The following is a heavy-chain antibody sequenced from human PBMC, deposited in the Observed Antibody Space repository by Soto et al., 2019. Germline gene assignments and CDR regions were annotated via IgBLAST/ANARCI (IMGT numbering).Heavy chain of an antibody. CDR2: ISGSGGST. V-gene: IGHV3-23*01. D-gene: IGHD3-3*01. Sequence: EVQLLESGGGSVQPGKSLRLSCAASGFTFSSYAMSWVRQAPGKGLEWVSVISGSGGSTYYADSVKGRFTISRDNSKKTLYLQMNNLRDEDTAVYYCAKGLPERRSAYYRYNWFDPWGQGTLVTVSS. CDR3: AKGLPERRSAYYRYNWFDP. CDR1: GFTFSSYA. J-gene: IGHJ5*01.